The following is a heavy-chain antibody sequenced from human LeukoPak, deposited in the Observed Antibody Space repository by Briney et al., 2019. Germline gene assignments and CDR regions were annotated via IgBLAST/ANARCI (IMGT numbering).Heavy chain of an antibody. Sequence: GGSLRLSCAASGFTFSNAWMSWVRQAPGKGLEWVSYISSSSVTIYYADSVKGRFTISRDNAKNSLYLQMNSLRDEDTAVYYCARHIAVAGTWAYDYWGQGTLVTVSS. V-gene: IGHV3-48*02. J-gene: IGHJ4*02. CDR3: ARHIAVAGTWAYDY. D-gene: IGHD6-19*01. CDR1: GFTFSNAW. CDR2: ISSSSVTI.